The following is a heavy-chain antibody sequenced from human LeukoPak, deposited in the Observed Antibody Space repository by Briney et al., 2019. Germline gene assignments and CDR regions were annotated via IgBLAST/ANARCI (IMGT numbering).Heavy chain of an antibody. CDR1: GYTFTSYD. CDR2: MNPNSGNT. Sequence: GASVKVSCKASGYTFTSYDINWVRQATGQGLEWMGWMNPNSGNTGYAQKLQGRVTMTRNTSISTAYMELSSLRSEDTAVYYCARGLDVFGVVYYYYMDVWGKGTTVTVSS. V-gene: IGHV1-8*01. CDR3: ARGLDVFGVVYYYYMDV. D-gene: IGHD3-3*01. J-gene: IGHJ6*03.